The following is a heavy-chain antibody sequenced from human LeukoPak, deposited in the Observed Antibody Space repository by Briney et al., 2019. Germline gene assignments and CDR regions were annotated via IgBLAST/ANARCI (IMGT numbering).Heavy chain of an antibody. CDR2: ISAYNGNT. V-gene: IGHV1-18*01. CDR3: ARATPMVRGVIITNWFDP. Sequence: GASVKVSCEASGYTFTSYGISWVRQAPGQGLEWMGWISAYNGNTNYAQKLQGRVTMTTDTSTSTAYMELRSLRSDDTAVYYCARATPMVRGVIITNWFDPWGQGTLVTVSS. J-gene: IGHJ5*02. D-gene: IGHD3-10*01. CDR1: GYTFTSYG.